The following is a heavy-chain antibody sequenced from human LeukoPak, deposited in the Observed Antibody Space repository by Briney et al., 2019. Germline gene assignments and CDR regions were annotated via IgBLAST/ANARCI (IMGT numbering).Heavy chain of an antibody. V-gene: IGHV4-39*01. CDR2: IYYSGST. J-gene: IGHJ5*02. CDR3: ARQQGWFDP. Sequence: WVRQAPGKGLEWIGSIYYSGSTYYNPSLKSRVTISVDTSKNQFSLKLGSMTAADTAVYYCARQQGWFDPWGQGTLVTVSS.